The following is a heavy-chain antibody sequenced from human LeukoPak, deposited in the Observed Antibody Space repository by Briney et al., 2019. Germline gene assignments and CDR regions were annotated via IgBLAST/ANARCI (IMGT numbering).Heavy chain of an antibody. CDR1: GGSVSSGSYY. CDR2: FYYSGST. CDR3: ARSPNSSGWYTY. Sequence: SETLSLTCTVSGGSVSSGSYYWNWIRQPPGKGLERIGYFYYSGSTNYNPSLKSRVTISLDTSKNQFSLKLSSVTAADTAVYYCARSPNSSGWYTYWGQGTLVTVSS. V-gene: IGHV4-61*01. D-gene: IGHD6-19*01. J-gene: IGHJ4*02.